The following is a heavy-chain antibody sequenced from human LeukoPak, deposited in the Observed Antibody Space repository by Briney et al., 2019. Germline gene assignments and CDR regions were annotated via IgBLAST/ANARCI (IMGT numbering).Heavy chain of an antibody. CDR1: GFTFSSYA. Sequence: GGSRRLSCAVSGFTFSSYAMSWVRQAPGKGLEWVSAISGSGGSTYYADSVKGRFTISRDNSKNTLYLQMNSLRAEDTAVYYCAKGSLRPYYYYYGMDVWGQGTTVTVSS. V-gene: IGHV3-23*01. J-gene: IGHJ6*02. CDR2: ISGSGGST. CDR3: AKGSLRPYYYYYGMDV. D-gene: IGHD4-17*01.